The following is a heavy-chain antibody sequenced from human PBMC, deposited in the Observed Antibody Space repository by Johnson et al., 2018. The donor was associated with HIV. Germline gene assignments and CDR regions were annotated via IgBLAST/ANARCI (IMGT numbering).Heavy chain of an antibody. CDR1: GFTFSSYG. Sequence: QVQLVESGGGVVQPGGSLRLSCAASGFTFSSYGMHWVRQAPGKGLEWVAVISNDGSFQYYTDSVKGRFTISRDNSKNTLYLQMNSLRVEDTAVYYCAREESSSSRDGFDIWGQGTMVTVSS. D-gene: IGHD6-6*01. CDR2: ISNDGSFQ. V-gene: IGHV3-30*19. CDR3: AREESSSSRDGFDI. J-gene: IGHJ3*02.